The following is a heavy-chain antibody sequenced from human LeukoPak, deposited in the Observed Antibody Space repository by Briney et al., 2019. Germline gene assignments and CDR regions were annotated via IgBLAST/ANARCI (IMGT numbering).Heavy chain of an antibody. CDR1: GFTFSNYA. CDR2: IIGSGGST. V-gene: IGHV3-23*01. CDR3: ASQWVSLHVDY. J-gene: IGHJ4*02. Sequence: GGSLRLSCAASGFTFSNYAMSWVRQAPGKGLEWGTGIIGSGGSTYYTDSVKARFTISRDNSRNTLYLQMNSLRAEDTAVYYCASQWVSLHVDYWGQGILVTVSS. D-gene: IGHD1-26*01.